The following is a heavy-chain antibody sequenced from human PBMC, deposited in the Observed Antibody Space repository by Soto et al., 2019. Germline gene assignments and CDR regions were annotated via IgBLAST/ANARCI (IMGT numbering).Heavy chain of an antibody. CDR2: IYYSGSA. D-gene: IGHD5-12*01. CDR1: GGSISSYY. V-gene: IGHV4-59*01. Sequence: QVQLQESGPGLVKPSETLSLTCTVSGGSISSYYWNWIRQPPGKGLEWLGYIYYSGSASHNPSLIRRVTISVNTSKNQFSLKMRSVTAADTAVYYCARVGSGNGYDLDYFDYWGQGTLGTVSS. CDR3: ARVGSGNGYDLDYFDY. J-gene: IGHJ4*02.